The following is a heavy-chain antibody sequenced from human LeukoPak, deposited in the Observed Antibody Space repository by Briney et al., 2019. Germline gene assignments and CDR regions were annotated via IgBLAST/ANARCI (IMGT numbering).Heavy chain of an antibody. V-gene: IGHV4-61*01. D-gene: IGHD5-12*01. Sequence: SETLSLTCTVSGGSISSSTYYWGWIRQPPGKGLEWIGYIYYSGSTNYNPSLKSRVTISVDTSKNQFSLKLSSVTAADTAVYYCARDRRGYSADWGQGTLVTVSS. J-gene: IGHJ4*02. CDR2: IYYSGST. CDR3: ARDRRGYSAD. CDR1: GGSISSSTYY.